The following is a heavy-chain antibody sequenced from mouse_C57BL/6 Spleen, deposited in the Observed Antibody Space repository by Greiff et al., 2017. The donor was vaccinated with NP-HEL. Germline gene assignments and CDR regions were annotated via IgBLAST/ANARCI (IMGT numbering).Heavy chain of an antibody. J-gene: IGHJ2*01. Sequence: EVQLQQSGPVLVKPGASVKMSCKASGYTFTDYYMNWVKQSHGKSLEWIGVINPYNGGTSYNQKFKGKATLTVDKSSSTAYMELNSLTSEDSAVYYCARIGSSPYYFDYWGQGTTLTVSS. CDR1: GYTFTDYY. D-gene: IGHD1-1*01. CDR2: INPYNGGT. CDR3: ARIGSSPYYFDY. V-gene: IGHV1-19*01.